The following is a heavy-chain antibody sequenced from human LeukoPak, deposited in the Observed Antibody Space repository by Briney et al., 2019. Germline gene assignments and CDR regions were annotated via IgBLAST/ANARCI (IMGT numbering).Heavy chain of an antibody. CDR2: IHASGTT. CDR1: GGSISCYL. V-gene: IGHV4-4*07. J-gene: IGHJ4*02. Sequence: ETPSPNCNGPGGSISCYLWTLNPPPAGEGTEWIGRIHASGTTNYNSSLKSRVSMSVDTSKNQFSLKLTSVTAADTAVYFCARDGADVYGRAFDYWGQGTLVSVSS. D-gene: IGHD3-10*01. CDR3: ARDGADVYGRAFDY.